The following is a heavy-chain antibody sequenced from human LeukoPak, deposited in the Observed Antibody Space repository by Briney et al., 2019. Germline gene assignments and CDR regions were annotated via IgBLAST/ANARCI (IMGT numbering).Heavy chain of an antibody. Sequence: PGGSLRLSCAASGFTFSSYSMNWVRQAPGKGLEWVSYISSSSSTIYYADSVKGRFTISRDNAKNSLYLQMNSLRAEDTAVYYCAGQYSSGWPTSTLDAFDIWGQGTMVTVSS. CDR1: GFTFSSYS. D-gene: IGHD6-19*01. V-gene: IGHV3-48*01. J-gene: IGHJ3*02. CDR3: AGQYSSGWPTSTLDAFDI. CDR2: ISSSSSTI.